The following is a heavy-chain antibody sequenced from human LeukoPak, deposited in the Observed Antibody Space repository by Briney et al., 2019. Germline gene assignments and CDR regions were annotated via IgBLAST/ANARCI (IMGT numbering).Heavy chain of an antibody. CDR2: IRLIGGSK. D-gene: IGHD3-10*01. Sequence: GGSLRLSCAASGFTLSSYPMTWFRQAPGKGLGWVSIIRLIGGSKNYADSVKGRFTISRDNSKNTVYLQMNSLRAEDTAVYYCAKVMKGSERLTMVRGVIIKTTGLYYMDVWGKGTTVTVSS. V-gene: IGHV3-23*01. CDR1: GFTLSSYP. CDR3: AKVMKGSERLTMVRGVIIKTTGLYYMDV. J-gene: IGHJ6*03.